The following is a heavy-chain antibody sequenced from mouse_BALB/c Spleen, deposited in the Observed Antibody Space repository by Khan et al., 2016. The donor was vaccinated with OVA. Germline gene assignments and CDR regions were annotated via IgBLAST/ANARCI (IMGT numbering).Heavy chain of an antibody. CDR2: IWGDGST. CDR1: GISLNGYG. Sequence: QVQLQQSGPGLVAPSQSLSITCTVSGISLNGYGVNWVRQPPGKGLEWLGMIWGDGSTDYNSTLKSRLSISKDNSKSQVFLKMNSLQSDDTARYXGTSTRYYFGSYYLDYWGKGTTLTVSS. V-gene: IGHV2-6-7*01. J-gene: IGHJ2*01. CDR3: TSTRYYFGSYYLDY. D-gene: IGHD1-1*01.